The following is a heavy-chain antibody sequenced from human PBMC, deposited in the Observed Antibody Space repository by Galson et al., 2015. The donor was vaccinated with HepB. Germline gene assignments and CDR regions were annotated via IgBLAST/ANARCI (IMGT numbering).Heavy chain of an antibody. V-gene: IGHV3-30*04. CDR1: GFTFSSYA. D-gene: IGHD6-19*01. CDR2: ISYDGSNK. Sequence: SLRLSCAASGFTFSSYAMHWVRQAPGKGLEWVAVISYDGSNKYYADSVKGRFTISRDNSKNTLYLQMNSLRAEDTAVFYCARVAVSGIYLDYWGQGTLVSVSS. J-gene: IGHJ4*02. CDR3: ARVAVSGIYLDY.